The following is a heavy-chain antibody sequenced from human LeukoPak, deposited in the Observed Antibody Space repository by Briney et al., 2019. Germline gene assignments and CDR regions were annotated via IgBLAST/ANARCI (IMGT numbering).Heavy chain of an antibody. D-gene: IGHD1-14*01. J-gene: IGHJ4*02. Sequence: SETLSLTCTVSGDSISSYYWSWIRQPAGKGLEWIGRIYTSGSTYYNPSLKSRVTMSLDTSKSQFSLNLSSVTAADTAMCYCARGGTQTFDYWGQGTLVTVSS. CDR1: GDSISSYY. V-gene: IGHV4-4*07. CDR3: ARGGTQTFDY. CDR2: IYTSGST.